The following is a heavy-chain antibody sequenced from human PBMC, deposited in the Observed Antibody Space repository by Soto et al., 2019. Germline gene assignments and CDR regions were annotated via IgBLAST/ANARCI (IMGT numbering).Heavy chain of an antibody. Sequence: QVQLVQSGTEVKKPGASVKVSCKASGYRFTDYVIHWVRQAPGQRLEWMGWIGAGDGKTYYSQNFQGSVSITRDTSASTAYMELRSLISEDTAVYYCVRDYASDSGVHLDFWGQGARVTVSS. CDR2: IGAGDGKT. D-gene: IGHD3-22*01. V-gene: IGHV1-3*01. CDR3: VRDYASDSGVHLDF. CDR1: GYRFTDYV. J-gene: IGHJ4*02.